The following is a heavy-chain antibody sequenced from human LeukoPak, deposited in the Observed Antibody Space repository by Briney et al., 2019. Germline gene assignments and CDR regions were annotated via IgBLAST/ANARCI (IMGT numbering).Heavy chain of an antibody. CDR3: AKVAKYYYGSETYYFFEQ. CDR2: ISSSSSYI. Sequence: GGSLRLSCAASGFTFSSYSMNWVRQAPGKGLEWVSSISSSSSYIYYADSVKGRFTISRDNARNSLELQMNSLRVEDTAVYYCAKVAKYYYGSETYYFFEQWGQGTPVTASS. D-gene: IGHD3-10*01. CDR1: GFTFSSYS. J-gene: IGHJ4*02. V-gene: IGHV3-21*01.